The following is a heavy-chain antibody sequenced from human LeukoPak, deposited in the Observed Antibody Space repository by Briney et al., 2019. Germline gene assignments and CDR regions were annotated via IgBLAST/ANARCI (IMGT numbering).Heavy chain of an antibody. CDR3: AKDLLGYCSSTSCSRYYGMDI. J-gene: IGHJ6*02. CDR2: ISYDGSNK. CDR1: GFTFSSYG. V-gene: IGHV3-30*18. D-gene: IGHD2-2*01. Sequence: PGGSLRLSCAASGFTFSSYGMHWVRQAPGKGLEWVAVISYDGSNKYYADSVKGRFTISRDNSKNTLYLQMNSLRAEDTAVYYCAKDLLGYCSSTSCSRYYGMDIWGQGTTVTASS.